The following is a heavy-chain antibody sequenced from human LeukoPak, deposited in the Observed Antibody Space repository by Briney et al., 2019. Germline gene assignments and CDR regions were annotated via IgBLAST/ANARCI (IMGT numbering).Heavy chain of an antibody. V-gene: IGHV3-15*01. D-gene: IGHD3-16*01. CDR3: TTDPGD. CDR1: GYRLSTAS. J-gene: IGHJ3*01. CDR2: IKSKIDGGTT. Sequence: KPGGSLRLSCTAPGYRLSTASMSWVRQAPGKGLEWVGRIKSKIDGGTTDYAAPVKARFTISRDDSKNTLYLLMNSLKTEDTAVYYCTTDPGDWGQGTMVTVSS.